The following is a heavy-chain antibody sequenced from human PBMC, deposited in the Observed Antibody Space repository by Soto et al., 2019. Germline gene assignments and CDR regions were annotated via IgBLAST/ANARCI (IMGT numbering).Heavy chain of an antibody. Sequence: GGSLRLSCAASGFTVSSNYMSWVRQAPGKGLEWVSVIYSGGSTYYADSVKGRFTISRDNSKNTLYLQMNSLRAEDTAVSYCARDPQGELWGQFDYWGQGTLVTVSS. V-gene: IGHV3-66*01. D-gene: IGHD3-16*01. CDR2: IYSGGST. J-gene: IGHJ4*02. CDR1: GFTVSSNY. CDR3: ARDPQGELWGQFDY.